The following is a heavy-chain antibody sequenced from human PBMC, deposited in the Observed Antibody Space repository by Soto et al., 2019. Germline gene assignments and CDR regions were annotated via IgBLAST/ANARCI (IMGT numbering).Heavy chain of an antibody. J-gene: IGHJ4*02. Sequence: GGSLRLSCAASGFTFSSYAMHWVRQAPGKGLEYVSAISSNGGSTYYANSVKGRFTISRDNSKNTLYLQMGSLRAEDMAVYYCARWYYYDSSGFFDYWGQGTLVTVSS. D-gene: IGHD3-22*01. CDR2: ISSNGGST. V-gene: IGHV3-64*01. CDR3: ARWYYYDSSGFFDY. CDR1: GFTFSSYA.